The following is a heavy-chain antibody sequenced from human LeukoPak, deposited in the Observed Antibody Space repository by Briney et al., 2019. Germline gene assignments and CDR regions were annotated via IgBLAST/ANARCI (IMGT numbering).Heavy chain of an antibody. CDR3: TLIVVANFDY. Sequence: PGGSLRLSCEASGFTFSSYAMAWVRQAPGKGLEWVSSITIGGGRTYYADSVKGRFTISRDNSKNTLYLQMNSLRAEDTAVYYCTLIVVANFDYWGQGTLVTVSS. J-gene: IGHJ4*02. CDR2: ITIGGGRT. CDR1: GFTFSSYA. D-gene: IGHD3-22*01. V-gene: IGHV3-23*01.